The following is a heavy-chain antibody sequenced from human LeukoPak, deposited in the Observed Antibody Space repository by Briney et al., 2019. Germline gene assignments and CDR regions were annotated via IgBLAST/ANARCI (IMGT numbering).Heavy chain of an antibody. V-gene: IGHV5-51*01. CDR2: IYPGDSDT. CDR1: RYSFSIYW. CDR3: VRRTTITTRGATDY. Sequence: GESLKISCNASRYSFSIYWIGWVRQMPGKGLEWMGIIYPGDSDTRYRPSFQGQVTMSADKSNSTAYLQWGSLKASDTAIYYCVRRTTITTRGATDYWGQGTLVTVSS. D-gene: IGHD1-1*01. J-gene: IGHJ4*02.